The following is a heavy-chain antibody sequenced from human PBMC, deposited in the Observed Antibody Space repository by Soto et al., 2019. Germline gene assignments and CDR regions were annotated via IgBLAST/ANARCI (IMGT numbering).Heavy chain of an antibody. CDR3: ARDPNDSSAYYHHYYYGMDV. V-gene: IGHV1-3*01. CDR1: GYTFTSYG. D-gene: IGHD3-22*01. J-gene: IGHJ6*01. Sequence: QIQLMQSGAEVKKPGASVKVSCKASGYTFTSYGIHWVRQAPGQRLEWTGWIKAGNGNTNYSEKFQGRVTITRDTSASTADLELSSLRSEDTAVYYCARDPNDSSAYYHHYYYGMDVW. CDR2: IKAGNGNT.